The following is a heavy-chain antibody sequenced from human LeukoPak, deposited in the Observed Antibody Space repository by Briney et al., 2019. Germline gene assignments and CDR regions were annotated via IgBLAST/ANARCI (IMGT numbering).Heavy chain of an antibody. CDR2: ISSSSSYI. CDR1: GFAFSSYA. D-gene: IGHD1-1*01. V-gene: IGHV3-21*01. J-gene: IGHJ4*02. Sequence: GGSLRLSCAASGFAFSSYAMSWVRQAPGKGLEWVSSISSSSSYIYYADSVKGRFTISRDNAKNSLYLQMNSLRAEDTAVYYCARVSHTNWNAGYWGQGTLVTVSS. CDR3: ARVSHTNWNAGY.